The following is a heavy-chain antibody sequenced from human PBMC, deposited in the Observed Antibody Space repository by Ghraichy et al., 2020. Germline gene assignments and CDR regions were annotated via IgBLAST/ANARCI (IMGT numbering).Heavy chain of an antibody. V-gene: IGHV3-33*01. CDR3: ARDGGPRIAAAGPMDV. J-gene: IGHJ6*02. CDR1: GFTFSSYG. CDR2: IWYDGSNK. D-gene: IGHD6-13*01. Sequence: GGSLRLSCAASGFTFSSYGMHWVRQAPGKGLEWVAVIWYDGSNKYYADSVKGRFTISRDNSKNTLYLQMNSRRAEDTAVYYCARDGGPRIAAAGPMDVWGQGTTVTVSS.